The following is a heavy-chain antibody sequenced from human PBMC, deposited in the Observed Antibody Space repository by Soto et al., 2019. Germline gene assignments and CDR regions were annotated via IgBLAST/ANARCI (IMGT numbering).Heavy chain of an antibody. D-gene: IGHD6-13*01. Sequence: ASLKVSCKASGYTFTSYCISWVRQAPGQGLEWMGWISAYNGNTNYAQKLQGRVTMTTDTSTSTAYMELRSLRSDDTAVYYCARGSSSWYADPYYYYGMDVWGQGTTVTVS. CDR1: GYTFTSYC. V-gene: IGHV1-18*01. CDR2: ISAYNGNT. CDR3: ARGSSSWYADPYYYYGMDV. J-gene: IGHJ6*02.